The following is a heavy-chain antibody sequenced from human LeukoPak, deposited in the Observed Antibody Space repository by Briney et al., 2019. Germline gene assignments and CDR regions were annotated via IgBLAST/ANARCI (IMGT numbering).Heavy chain of an antibody. CDR1: GFTFSNYA. CDR2: ISYDGSNE. V-gene: IGHV3-30-3*01. Sequence: GGSLRLSCATSGFTFSNYAMHWVRQAPGKGLEWVAVISYDGSNEYYADSVKGRFTISRDNSKNTLYLQMNSLRAEDTAVYYCARPKRFYYYYYGMDVWGQGTTVTVSS. CDR3: ARPKRFYYYYYGMDV. J-gene: IGHJ6*02.